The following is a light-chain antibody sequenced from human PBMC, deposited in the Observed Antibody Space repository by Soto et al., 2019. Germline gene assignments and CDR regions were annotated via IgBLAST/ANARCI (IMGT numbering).Light chain of an antibody. CDR3: QQRKSYPRT. CDR1: QAISPY. CDR2: AAN. V-gene: IGKV1-9*01. Sequence: IQLTQSPSSLSASVGDRVTITCRASQAISPYLAWYQQEPGKVPKLLIYAANTLPAGVPSRFSGSGSGTDFTLTIRSLQPEDFATYYCQQRKSYPRTFGQGTKVEIK. J-gene: IGKJ1*01.